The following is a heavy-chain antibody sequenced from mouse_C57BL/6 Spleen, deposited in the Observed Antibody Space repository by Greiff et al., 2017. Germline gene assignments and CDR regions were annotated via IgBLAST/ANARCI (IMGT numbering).Heavy chain of an antibody. V-gene: IGHV2-2*01. CDR2: IWSGGST. D-gene: IGHD1-1*01. CDR1: GFSLTSYG. Sequence: VKLVESGPGLVQPSQSLSITCTVSGFSLTSYGVHWVRQSPGKGLEWLGVIWSGGSTDYNAAFISRLGISKDNSKSQVFFKMNSLQADDTAIYYCARHGSPLYYAMDYWGQGTSVTVSS. J-gene: IGHJ4*01. CDR3: ARHGSPLYYAMDY.